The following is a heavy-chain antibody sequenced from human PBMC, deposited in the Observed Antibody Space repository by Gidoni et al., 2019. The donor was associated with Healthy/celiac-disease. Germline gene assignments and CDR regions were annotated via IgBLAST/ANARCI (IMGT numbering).Heavy chain of an antibody. J-gene: IGHJ4*02. CDR1: GFTFSSYA. Sequence: EVQLLESGGGLVQPGGSLRLSCAASGFTFSSYAMSWVRQAPGKGLEWGSAISGSGGSTYYADSVKGRFTISRDNSKNTLYLQMNSLRAEDTAVYYCAKDQGGYCSGGSCFGEDYWGQGTLVTVSS. CDR3: AKDQGGYCSGGSCFGEDY. CDR2: ISGSGGST. D-gene: IGHD2-15*01. V-gene: IGHV3-23*01.